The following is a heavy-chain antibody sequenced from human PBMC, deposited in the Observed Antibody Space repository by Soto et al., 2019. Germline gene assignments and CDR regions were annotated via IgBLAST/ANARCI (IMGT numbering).Heavy chain of an antibody. CDR3: ARDGDGNSLAY. J-gene: IGHJ4*02. Sequence: QVQLVQSGPEVKKPGSSVKVSCKSSGGTFTTYTFSWVRQAPGQGLEWMAGIIPIFGASKSAQKYQDRVAITTDESTSTIYMELSSLRSDDTAVYCCARDGDGNSLAYWGQGTLVTVSS. CDR2: IIPIFGAS. V-gene: IGHV1-69*01. CDR1: GGTFTTYT. D-gene: IGHD7-27*01.